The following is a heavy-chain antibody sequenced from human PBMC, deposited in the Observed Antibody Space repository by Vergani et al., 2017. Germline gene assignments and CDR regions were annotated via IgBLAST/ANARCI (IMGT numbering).Heavy chain of an antibody. CDR2: ISSSSSTI. D-gene: IGHD2-2*01. CDR1: GFTFSSYS. J-gene: IGHJ3*02. Sequence: EVQLVESGGGLVQPGGSLRLSCAASGFTFSSYSMNWVRQAPGKGLGWVAYISSSSSTIYYADSVKVRFTISRDNAKNSLYLQMNSLRAEDTAVYYCARNPVVPAAMVAVDIWGQGTMVTVSS. CDR3: ARNPVVPAAMVAVDI. V-gene: IGHV3-48*01.